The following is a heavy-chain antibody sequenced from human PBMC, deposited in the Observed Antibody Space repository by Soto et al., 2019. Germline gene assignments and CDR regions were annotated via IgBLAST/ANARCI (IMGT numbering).Heavy chain of an antibody. CDR2: ISAYNGNT. J-gene: IGHJ4*02. Sequence: QVQLVQSGAEVKKPGASVKVSCKASGYTFTSYGISWVRQAPGQGLEWMGWISAYNGNTNYAQKLQGRVTMTTDTSTSTAYIELRSLRSDDTAVYYCARDYFGEGKRRAPFDYWGQGTLVTVSS. CDR3: ARDYFGEGKRRAPFDY. D-gene: IGHD3-10*01. V-gene: IGHV1-18*01. CDR1: GYTFTSYG.